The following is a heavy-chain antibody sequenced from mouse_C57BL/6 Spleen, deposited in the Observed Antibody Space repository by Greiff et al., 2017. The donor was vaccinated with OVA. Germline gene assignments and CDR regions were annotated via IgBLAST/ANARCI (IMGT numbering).Heavy chain of an antibody. J-gene: IGHJ2*01. V-gene: IGHV1-84*01. D-gene: IGHD2-1*01. Sequence: VKQRPGQGLEWIGWIYPGSGNTKYNEKFKGKATLTVDTSSSTAYMQLSSLTSEDSAVYFCATIYYGNYAYFDYWGQGTTLTVSS. CDR2: IYPGSGNT. CDR3: ATIYYGNYAYFDY.